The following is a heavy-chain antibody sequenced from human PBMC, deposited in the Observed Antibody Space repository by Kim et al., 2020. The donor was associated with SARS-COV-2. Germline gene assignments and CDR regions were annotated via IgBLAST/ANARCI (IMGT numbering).Heavy chain of an antibody. V-gene: IGHV4-31*03. D-gene: IGHD2-15*01. CDR3: AMGAEGGTGAFDI. CDR1: GGSISSGCYY. Sequence: SETLSLTCTVSGGSISSGCYYWSWIRQHPGKGLEWIGYIYYSGSTYYNPSLKSRVTISVDTSKNQFSLKLSSVTAADTAVYYCAMGAEGGTGAFDIWGQGTMVTVSS. CDR2: IYYSGST. J-gene: IGHJ3*02.